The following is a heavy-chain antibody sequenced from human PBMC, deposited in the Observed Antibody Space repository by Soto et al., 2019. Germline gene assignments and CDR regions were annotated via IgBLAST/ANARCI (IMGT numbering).Heavy chain of an antibody. Sequence: RLPWGAAVGTCGSHGVRRVRKDPGKGLEWGAVIPYDGSNKSYADSVKRRFTTSRDNSKNPLYLQMNSLRAEDTAVYYCPKVPKAYNWASWHFDYWGQGSLVTASA. J-gene: IGHJ4*02. D-gene: IGHD1-20*01. CDR3: PKVPKAYNWASWHFDY. CDR2: IPYDGSNK. V-gene: IGHV3-30*18. CDR1: VGTCGSHG.